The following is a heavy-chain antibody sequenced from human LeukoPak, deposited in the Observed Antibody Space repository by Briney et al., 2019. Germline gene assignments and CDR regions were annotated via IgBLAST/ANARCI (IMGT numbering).Heavy chain of an antibody. J-gene: IGHJ4*02. CDR2: ISASGAGT. CDR3: AKDWSGSDYFDY. CDR1: GFTFNTYA. D-gene: IGHD1-14*01. V-gene: IGHV3-23*01. Sequence: GGSLRLSCAASGFTFNTYAMSWVRQAPGKGLEWVSSISASGAGTYYADSVKGRFTISRDNSENTVYLQMNSLRAEDTAICYCAKDWSGSDYFDYWGRGTVVTVSS.